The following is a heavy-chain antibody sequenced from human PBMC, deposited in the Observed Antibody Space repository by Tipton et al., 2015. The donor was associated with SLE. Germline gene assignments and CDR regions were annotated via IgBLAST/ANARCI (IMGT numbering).Heavy chain of an antibody. CDR2: INHSGSA. CDR3: ARGHTAMVGSPYYYGMDV. V-gene: IGHV4-34*01. CDR1: GGSFSGYY. J-gene: IGHJ6*02. Sequence: TLSLTCAVYGGSFSGYYWSWIRQPPGKGLEWIGDINHSGSANYNPSLKSRVTISVDTSKNQFSLKLSSVTAADTAVYYCARGHTAMVGSPYYYGMDVWGQGTTVTVSS. D-gene: IGHD5-18*01.